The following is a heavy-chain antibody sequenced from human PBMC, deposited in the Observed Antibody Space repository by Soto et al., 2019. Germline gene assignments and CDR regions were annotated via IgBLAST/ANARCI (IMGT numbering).Heavy chain of an antibody. CDR2: LIHGGST. CDR3: ARSPLSYDYVRQTWREVGDSFDV. J-gene: IGHJ3*01. V-gene: IGHV4-34*02. D-gene: IGHD3-10*02. CDR1: NSSLGAFH. Sequence: QVHLEQWGAGLLKPSETLSLTCAIYNSSLGAFHWTWIRQPPGKGLEWIGELIHGGSTNYNPSLKSRVTFSLDTSKSQFSLHVMSVTAADTAVYYCARSPLSYDYVRQTWREVGDSFDVWGRGTSVTVS.